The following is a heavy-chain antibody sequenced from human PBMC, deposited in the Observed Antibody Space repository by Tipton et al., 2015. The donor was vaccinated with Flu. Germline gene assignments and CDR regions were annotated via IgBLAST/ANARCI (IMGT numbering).Heavy chain of an antibody. CDR1: GFTFSSYG. Sequence: SLRLSCAASGFTFSSYGMHWVRQAPGKGLEWVSVVYSGGSTYYADSVKGRFTISRDNSKNTLSLQMNSLRTEDTAVYYCAILRSAWGHGTLVTVSS. J-gene: IGHJ4*01. CDR2: VYSGGST. D-gene: IGHD6-25*01. CDR3: AILRSA. V-gene: IGHV3-NL1*01.